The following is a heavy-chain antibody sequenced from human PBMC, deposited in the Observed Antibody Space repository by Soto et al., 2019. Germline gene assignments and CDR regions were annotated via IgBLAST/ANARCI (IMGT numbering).Heavy chain of an antibody. Sequence: QVHLVQSGAEVKKPGASVKVSCKGSGYIFTTYGITWVRQAPGQGLEWRGWISAHNGNTIYAQKLQGRVTVTRDTSTSTAYMELRNLRSDDTAVYYCARGRYGDYWGQGALVTVSS. CDR1: GYIFTTYG. CDR2: ISAHNGNT. V-gene: IGHV1-18*01. J-gene: IGHJ4*02. CDR3: ARGRYGDY. D-gene: IGHD1-1*01.